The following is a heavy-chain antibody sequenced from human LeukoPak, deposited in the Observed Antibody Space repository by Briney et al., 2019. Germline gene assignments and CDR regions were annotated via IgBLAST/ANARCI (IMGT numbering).Heavy chain of an antibody. CDR1: GFTFSDIW. CDR2: MNPDGSEK. J-gene: IGHJ3*02. V-gene: IGHV3-7*01. D-gene: IGHD5-12*01. Sequence: GGSLRLSCAASGFTFSDIWMNWVHQAPGKGLQWVASMNPDGSEKYCEDSVKGRFTISRDNARKSMYLDMNSLRAEDTGVYYCATDSGYSTFDIWGQGTMVTVSS. CDR3: ATDSGYSTFDI.